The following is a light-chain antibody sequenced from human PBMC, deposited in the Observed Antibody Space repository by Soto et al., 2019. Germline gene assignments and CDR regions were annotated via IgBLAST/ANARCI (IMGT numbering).Light chain of an antibody. CDR2: KAS. V-gene: IGKV1-5*03. Sequence: DIQMTQSPSTLSASVGDRVTITCRASQSISSWLAWYQQKPGKAPNPLIYKASSLESGVPSRFSGSGSGTEITLSISSLQPEEFATYYCQQYNSYSYTFGQGTKLEIK. J-gene: IGKJ2*01. CDR1: QSISSW. CDR3: QQYNSYSYT.